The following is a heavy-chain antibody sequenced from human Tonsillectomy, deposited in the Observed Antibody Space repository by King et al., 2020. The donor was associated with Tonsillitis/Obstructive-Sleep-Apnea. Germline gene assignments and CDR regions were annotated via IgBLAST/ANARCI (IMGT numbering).Heavy chain of an antibody. Sequence: QLQLVQSGAEVKKPGASVKVSCKASGYTFTSYEINWVRQAPGQGLEWMGWISTYNGNTNYAQKLQGRVTMTTDTSASTAYMELRSLRSDDTAVYYCARSAGNLTYVYLFDSGGRGTLVPVS. V-gene: IGHV1-18*01. CDR1: GYTFTSYE. CDR3: ARSAGNLTYVYLFDS. CDR2: ISTYNGNT. D-gene: IGHD5-18*01. J-gene: IGHJ4*02.